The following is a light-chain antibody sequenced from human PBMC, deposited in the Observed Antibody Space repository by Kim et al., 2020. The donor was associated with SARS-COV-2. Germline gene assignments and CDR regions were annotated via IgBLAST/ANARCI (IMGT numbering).Light chain of an antibody. CDR2: GAS. Sequence: LSPGERATLACRASQSVSSSYLAWYQQKPGQAPRLLIYGASSRATGIPDRFSGSGSGTDFTLTISRLEPKDFAVYYCQQYGSSPYTFGQGTKLEI. CDR1: QSVSSSY. J-gene: IGKJ2*01. V-gene: IGKV3-20*01. CDR3: QQYGSSPYT.